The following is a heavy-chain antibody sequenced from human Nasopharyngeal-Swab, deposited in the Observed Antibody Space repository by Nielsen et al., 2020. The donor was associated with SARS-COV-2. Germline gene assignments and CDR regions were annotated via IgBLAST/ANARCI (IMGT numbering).Heavy chain of an antibody. Sequence: GGSLRLSCAASGFTFDDYAMHWVRQAPGKGLEWVSGISWNSGSIGYADSVKGRFTISRDNAKNSLYLQMNRLRAEDTALYYCAKGPNAAAGNFDYWGQGTLVTVSS. D-gene: IGHD6-13*01. CDR3: AKGPNAAAGNFDY. CDR2: ISWNSGSI. J-gene: IGHJ4*02. CDR1: GFTFDDYA. V-gene: IGHV3-9*01.